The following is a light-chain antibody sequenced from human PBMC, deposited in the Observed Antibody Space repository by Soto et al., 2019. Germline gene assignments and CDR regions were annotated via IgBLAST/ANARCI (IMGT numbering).Light chain of an antibody. V-gene: IGKV3D-20*01. J-gene: IGKJ2*01. CDR1: QSVSRTY. Sequence: EIVLTQSPATLSLSPGERATLSCGASQSVSRTYLAWDQPKPGLAPRLLIYDASSRATGIPDRFSGSGSGTDVSRSLSRLEPAHVALYECQQYGIFPFTFGPGTKL. CDR2: DAS. CDR3: QQYGIFPFT.